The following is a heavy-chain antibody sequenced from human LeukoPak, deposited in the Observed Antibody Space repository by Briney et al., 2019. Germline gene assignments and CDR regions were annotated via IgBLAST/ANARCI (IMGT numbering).Heavy chain of an antibody. D-gene: IGHD1-1*01. CDR2: RKQDGSEK. J-gene: IGHJ4*02. Sequence: GWSPRLSCAASGCTFSSYVRSWVRQAPGKVREWVANRKQDGSEKYYVDSVKGRFTISRDNSKNTLYLNMNSLRVDDTAVYYCAKGVQLERLLAYFFDYWGQGTLVTVSS. CDR1: GCTFSSYV. V-gene: IGHV3-7*01. CDR3: AKGVQLERLLAYFFDY.